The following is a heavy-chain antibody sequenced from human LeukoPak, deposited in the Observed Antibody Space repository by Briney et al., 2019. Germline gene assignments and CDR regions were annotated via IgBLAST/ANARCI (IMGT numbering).Heavy chain of an antibody. V-gene: IGHV5-51*01. Sequence: GESLKISCQGSGYTFSNYWIGWVRQMPGKGLEWMRIIYPGDSDTRYSPSFQGQVTISADKYTSTAYLQWSSLKATDTAMYYCARSLHHGDSDVSQFWGQGTRVTVTS. CDR1: GYTFSNYW. J-gene: IGHJ4*02. CDR3: ARSLHHGDSDVSQF. CDR2: IYPGDSDT. D-gene: IGHD2-21*02.